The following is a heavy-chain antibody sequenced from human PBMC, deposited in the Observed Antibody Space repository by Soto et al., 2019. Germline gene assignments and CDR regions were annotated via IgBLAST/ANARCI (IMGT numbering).Heavy chain of an antibody. Sequence: SETLSLTCTVSGGSISSGGYYWSWIRQHPGKGLEWIGYIYYSGSTYYNPSLKSRVTISVDTSKNQFSLKLSSVTAADTAVYYCARDRNGHSSSPMVWDHYYGMDVWGQGTTVTVSS. V-gene: IGHV4-31*02. CDR2: IYYSGST. CDR1: GGSISSGGYY. J-gene: IGHJ6*02. D-gene: IGHD6-6*01. CDR3: ARDRNGHSSSPMVWDHYYGMDV.